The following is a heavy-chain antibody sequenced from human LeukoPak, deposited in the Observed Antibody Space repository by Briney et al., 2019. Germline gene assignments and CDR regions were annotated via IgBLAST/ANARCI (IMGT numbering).Heavy chain of an antibody. D-gene: IGHD4-17*01. CDR2: ISSSSSYI. CDR1: GFTFSSYS. Sequence: GGCLRLSCAASGFTFSSYSMNWVRQAPGKGLEWVSSISSSSSYIYYADSVKGRFTISRDNAKNSLYLQMNSLRAEDTAVYCCARVKVTTTSDAFDIWGQGTMVTVSS. J-gene: IGHJ3*02. V-gene: IGHV3-21*01. CDR3: ARVKVTTTSDAFDI.